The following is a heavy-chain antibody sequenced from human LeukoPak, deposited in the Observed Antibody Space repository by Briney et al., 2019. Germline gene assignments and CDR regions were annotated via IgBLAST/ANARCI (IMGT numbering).Heavy chain of an antibody. Sequence: GASVKVSCKASGYTFTGYYMHWVRQAPGQGLEWLGWIKPNSGGTNYAQKFQGRVTMTRDTSISTAYMELSRLRSDDTAVYYCATPGGLDSNYIFDYWGQGTLVTVSS. CDR2: IKPNSGGT. J-gene: IGHJ4*02. CDR3: ATPGGLDSNYIFDY. D-gene: IGHD4-11*01. V-gene: IGHV1-2*02. CDR1: GYTFTGYY.